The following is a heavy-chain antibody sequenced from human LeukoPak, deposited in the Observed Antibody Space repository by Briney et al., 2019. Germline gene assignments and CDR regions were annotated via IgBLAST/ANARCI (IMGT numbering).Heavy chain of an antibody. J-gene: IGHJ5*02. Sequence: SETLSLTCTVSGGSISSSSYYWGWIRQPPGKGLEWIGSIYYSGSTYYNPSLKSRVTVDTSKNQFSLRLSSVTAADTAVYYCARPYYYDSRIDPWGQGTLVTVSS. V-gene: IGHV4-39*01. CDR2: IYYSGST. D-gene: IGHD3-22*01. CDR3: ARPYYYDSRIDP. CDR1: GGSISSSSYY.